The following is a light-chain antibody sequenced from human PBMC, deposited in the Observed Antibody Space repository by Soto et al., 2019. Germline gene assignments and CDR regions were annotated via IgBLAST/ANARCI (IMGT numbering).Light chain of an antibody. CDR3: SSYTTSSTYV. CDR1: SSDVGHYDR. CDR2: EVT. Sequence: QSALTQPPSVSGSPGQSVTISCTGTSSDVGHYDRVSWYQQPPGTAPKLMIYEVTNRPSGVPDRFSWSKSGNTASLIISGLQAEDEADYYCSSYTTSSTYVFGPGTKLTVL. J-gene: IGLJ1*01. V-gene: IGLV2-18*02.